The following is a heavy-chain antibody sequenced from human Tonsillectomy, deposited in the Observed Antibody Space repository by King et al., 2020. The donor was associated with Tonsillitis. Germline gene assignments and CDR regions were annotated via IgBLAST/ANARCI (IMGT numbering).Heavy chain of an antibody. CDR2: IYYTGNT. CDR3: ARPGYTNNWYSGADVFDI. J-gene: IGHJ3*02. Sequence: QLQESGPGLVKPSETLSLTCTVSGGSISSSSHYWGWIRQSPGKGLEWIGSIYYTGNTYYNPSLRSRVTISVDTSKTQFSLTLSAVTAADTAVYYFARPGYTNNWYSGADVFDIWGQGTMVTVSS. V-gene: IGHV4-39*01. D-gene: IGHD6-13*01. CDR1: GGSISSSSHY.